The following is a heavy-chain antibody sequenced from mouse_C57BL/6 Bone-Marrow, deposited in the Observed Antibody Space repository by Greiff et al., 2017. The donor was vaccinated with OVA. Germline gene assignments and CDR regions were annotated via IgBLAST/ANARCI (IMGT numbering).Heavy chain of an antibody. CDR1: GFTFSDYG. J-gene: IGHJ1*03. CDR2: ISSGSSTI. CDR3: ARRYFDV. V-gene: IGHV5-17*01. Sequence: EVKVEESGGGLVKPGGSLKLSCAASGFTFSDYGMHWVRQAPEKGLEWVAYISSGSSTIYYADTVKGRFTITRDNAKNTLFLQMTSLRSEDTDMYYCARRYFDVWGTGTTVTVSS.